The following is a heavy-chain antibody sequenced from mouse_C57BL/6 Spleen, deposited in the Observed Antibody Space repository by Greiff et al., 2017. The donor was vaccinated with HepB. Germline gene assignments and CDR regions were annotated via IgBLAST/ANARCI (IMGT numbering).Heavy chain of an antibody. CDR2: IYPGNSDT. Sequence: EVKVEESGTVLARPGASVKMSCKTSGYTFTSYWMHWVKQRPGQGLEWIGAIYPGNSDTSYNQKFKGKAKLTAVTSASTAYMELSSLTNEDSAVYYCTRLPLRDYAMDYWGQGTSVTVSS. CDR1: GYTFTSYW. D-gene: IGHD3-2*02. J-gene: IGHJ4*01. V-gene: IGHV1-5*01. CDR3: TRLPLRDYAMDY.